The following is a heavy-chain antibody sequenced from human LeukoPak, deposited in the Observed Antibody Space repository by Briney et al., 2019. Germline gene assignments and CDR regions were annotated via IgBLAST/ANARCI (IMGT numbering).Heavy chain of an antibody. CDR1: GGTFSSYA. V-gene: IGHV1-69*13. Sequence: ASVKVSCKASGGTFSSYAISWVRQAPGQGLEWMGGIIPIFGTANYAQKFQGRVMITADESTSTAYMELSSLRSEDTAVYYCASQKDIVVVVAAMGGMDVWGQGTTVTVSS. CDR3: ASQKDIVVVVAAMGGMDV. J-gene: IGHJ6*02. D-gene: IGHD2-15*01. CDR2: IIPIFGTA.